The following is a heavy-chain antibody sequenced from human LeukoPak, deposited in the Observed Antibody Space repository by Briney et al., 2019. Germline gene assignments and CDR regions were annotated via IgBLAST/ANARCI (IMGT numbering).Heavy chain of an antibody. J-gene: IGHJ3*02. V-gene: IGHV4-34*01. Sequence: SETLSLTCAVYGGSFSGYYWSWIRQPPGKGLEWIGEINHSGSTNYNPSLKSRVTISVDTSKNQFSLKLSSVTAADTAVYYCARGLWVRLVVPAAICFGFGGDCYSDAFDIWGQGTMVTVSS. CDR3: ARGLWVRLVVPAAICFGFGGDCYSDAFDI. CDR1: GGSFSGYY. CDR2: INHSGST. D-gene: IGHD2-2*02.